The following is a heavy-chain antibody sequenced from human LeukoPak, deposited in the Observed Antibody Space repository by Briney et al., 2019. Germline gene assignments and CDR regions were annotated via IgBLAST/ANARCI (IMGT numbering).Heavy chain of an antibody. V-gene: IGHV1-69*04. D-gene: IGHD4-23*01. J-gene: IGHJ6*02. CDR2: SVPVLGIA. CDR1: GGNFSTYA. CDR3: ARKAMDGGNLHYYFGMDV. Sequence: SVKVSCKASGGNFSTYAINWVRQAPGQGLEWMGRSVPVLGIANQAPKYQGRVTFTADTSTNTAYMDLSSLRSEDTAVYFCARKAMDGGNLHYYFGMDVWGQGTTVTVSS.